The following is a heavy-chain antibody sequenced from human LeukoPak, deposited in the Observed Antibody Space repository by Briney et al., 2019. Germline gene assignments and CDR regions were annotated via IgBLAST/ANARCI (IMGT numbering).Heavy chain of an antibody. V-gene: IGHV3-30*02. CDR1: GFAFNVFG. CDR2: IKADGVFT. Sequence: GGSLRLSCEGSGFAFNVFGMHWIRQAPGKGLEWVAFIKADGVFTNYAEAVKGRFTISRDNSDNTVFLQMESVRPDDTAVYYCARKLMSSRRFEYWGQGTLVTVPS. J-gene: IGHJ4*02. D-gene: IGHD2-8*01. CDR3: ARKLMSSRRFEY.